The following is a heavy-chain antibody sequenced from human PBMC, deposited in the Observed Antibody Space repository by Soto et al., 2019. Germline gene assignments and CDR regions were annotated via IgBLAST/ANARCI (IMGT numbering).Heavy chain of an antibody. V-gene: IGHV3-33*01. CDR2: IWYDGSKR. D-gene: IGHD6-19*01. Sequence: QEQLVESGGGVVQPGRSLRLSCAASGFSFRNYGIHWVRQAPGKGLDWVAVIWYDGSKRYYADSVRGRFTISRDNSGNTVHLQTDSLRAEDTAVYYSAIVLASGVHHSGLEVWGQGTTVVVS. J-gene: IGHJ6*02. CDR3: AIVLASGVHHSGLEV. CDR1: GFSFRNYG.